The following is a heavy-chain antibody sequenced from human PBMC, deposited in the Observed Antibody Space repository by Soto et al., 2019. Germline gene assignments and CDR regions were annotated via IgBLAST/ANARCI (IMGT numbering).Heavy chain of an antibody. D-gene: IGHD3-3*01. V-gene: IGHV3-23*01. CDR3: TKDREFTYYDLWSGYYAFDS. J-gene: IGHJ4*02. Sequence: EVHLLESGGGLVLPGVSLRLSCAGSGFTFSSYAMSWVRQAPGKGLEWVSAISSVGGSTYYADSVKGRFIISRDNSKNTLYLQVNSLRAEDTAIYYCTKDREFTYYDLWSGYYAFDSWGQGTLVTVSS. CDR1: GFTFSSYA. CDR2: ISSVGGST.